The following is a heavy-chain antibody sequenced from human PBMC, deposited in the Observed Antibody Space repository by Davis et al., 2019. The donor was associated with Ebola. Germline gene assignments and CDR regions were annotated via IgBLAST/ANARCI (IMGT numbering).Heavy chain of an antibody. D-gene: IGHD1/OR15-1a*01. V-gene: IGHV3-30*18. CDR2: ISYDGSNK. Sequence: LSLTCAASGFTFSSYGMHWVRQAPGKGLEWVAVISYDGSNKYYADSVKGRFTISRDNSKNTLYLQMNSLRAEDTAVYYCAKDNNLSYWGQGTLVTVSS. CDR3: AKDNNLSY. CDR1: GFTFSSYG. J-gene: IGHJ4*02.